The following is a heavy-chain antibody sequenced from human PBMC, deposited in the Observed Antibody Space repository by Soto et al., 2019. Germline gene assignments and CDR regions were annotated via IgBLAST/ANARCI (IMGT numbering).Heavy chain of an antibody. CDR3: ARSDSSGYSHDAFDI. CDR1: GYSFTSYW. CDR2: IYPGESDT. Sequence: GESLKISCKGSGYSFTSYWIGWVRQMPGKGLEWMGIIYPGESDTRYSPSFQGQVTISADKSISTAYLQWSSLKASDTAMYYCARSDSSGYSHDAFDIWGQGTMVTVSS. D-gene: IGHD3-22*01. J-gene: IGHJ3*02. V-gene: IGHV5-51*01.